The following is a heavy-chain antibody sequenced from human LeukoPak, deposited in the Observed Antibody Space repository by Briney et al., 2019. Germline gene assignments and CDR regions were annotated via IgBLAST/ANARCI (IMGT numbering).Heavy chain of an antibody. J-gene: IGHJ4*02. CDR1: GYTLTELS. CDR3: TRALMYGSSWYFDY. Sequence: ASVKVSCKVSGYTLTELSMHWVRQAPGKGLEWMGGFDPEDGETIYAQKFQGRVTMTEDTSTDTAYMELSSLRSEDTAVYYCTRALMYGSSWYFDYWGQGTLVTVSS. CDR2: FDPEDGET. V-gene: IGHV1-24*01. D-gene: IGHD6-13*01.